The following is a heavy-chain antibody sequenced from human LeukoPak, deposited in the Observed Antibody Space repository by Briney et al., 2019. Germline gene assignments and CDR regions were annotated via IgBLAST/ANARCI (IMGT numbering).Heavy chain of an antibody. CDR1: GGSISSSSYY. CDR3: ARLSEAGSSGWTLDY. CDR2: IYYSGST. Sequence: SETLSLTCTVSGGSISSSSYYWGWIRQPPGKGLEWIGSIYYSGSTYYNPSLMSRVTISVDTSKNQFSLKLSSVTAADTAVYYCARLSEAGSSGWTLDYWGQGTLVTVSS. D-gene: IGHD6-19*01. J-gene: IGHJ4*02. V-gene: IGHV4-39*07.